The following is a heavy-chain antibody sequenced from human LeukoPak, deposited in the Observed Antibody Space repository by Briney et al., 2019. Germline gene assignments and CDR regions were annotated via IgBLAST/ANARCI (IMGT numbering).Heavy chain of an antibody. CDR1: GFTFIGYN. CDR2: ISSSGSTI. J-gene: IGHJ6*04. CDR3: AELGITMIGGV. V-gene: IGHV3-48*03. Sequence: GGSRGPSWAAPGFTFIGYNMNWVRQAPGKGLGWVSYISSSGSTIYYADSVKGRFTISRDNAKNSLYLQMNSLRAEDTAVYYCAELGITMIGGVWGKGTTVTISS. D-gene: IGHD3-10*02.